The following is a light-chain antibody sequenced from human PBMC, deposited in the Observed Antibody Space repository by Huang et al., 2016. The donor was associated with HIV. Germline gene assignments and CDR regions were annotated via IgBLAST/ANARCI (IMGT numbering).Light chain of an antibody. CDR2: GAS. J-gene: IGKJ2*01. CDR3: QQYNDWPPLYT. V-gene: IGKV3-15*01. Sequence: EIVMTPSPATLSVSPGERATLSCRASQSVSSNLAWYQQKPGQAPRLLIFGASTRATGIPARFRGSGSGTEFTLTISSLQSEDSAVYYCQQYNDWPPLYTFGQGTKLEIQ. CDR1: QSVSSN.